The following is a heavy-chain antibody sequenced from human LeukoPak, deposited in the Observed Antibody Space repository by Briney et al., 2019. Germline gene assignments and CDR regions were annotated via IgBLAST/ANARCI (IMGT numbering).Heavy chain of an antibody. CDR1: GFTFSSYS. J-gene: IGHJ4*02. Sequence: GGSLRLSCAASGFTFSSYSLNWVRQAPGKGLEWVSSISSSSSYIYYADSVKGRFTISRDNAKNSLYLQMNSLRAEDTAVYYCATMVMYYDFWSGSYKSADHFDYWGQGTLVTVSS. CDR2: ISSSSSYI. D-gene: IGHD3-3*01. V-gene: IGHV3-21*01. CDR3: ATMVMYYDFWSGSYKSADHFDY.